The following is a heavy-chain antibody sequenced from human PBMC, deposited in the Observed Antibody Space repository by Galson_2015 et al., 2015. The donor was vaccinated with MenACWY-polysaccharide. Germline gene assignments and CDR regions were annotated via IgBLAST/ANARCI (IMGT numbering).Heavy chain of an antibody. J-gene: IGHJ4*02. CDR1: GFSFSSYG. D-gene: IGHD2-15*01. V-gene: IGHV3-30*18. CDR2: IAYDGSNK. CDR3: AKDLTRYWSGGSCDNLDY. Sequence: SLRLSCAASGFSFSSYGMHWVRQAPGKGLEWVAVIAYDGSNKYYADSVKGRFTISRDNSKNTLYLQMNSLRAEDTAVYCCAKDLTRYWSGGSCDNLDYWGQGTLVTVSS.